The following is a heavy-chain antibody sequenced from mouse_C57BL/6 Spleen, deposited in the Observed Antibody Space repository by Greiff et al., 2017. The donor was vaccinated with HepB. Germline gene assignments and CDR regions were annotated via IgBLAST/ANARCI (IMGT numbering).Heavy chain of an antibody. V-gene: IGHV1-50*01. CDR1: GYTFTSYW. D-gene: IGHD1-1*01. Sequence: VKLQQSGAELVKPGASVKLSCKASGYTFTSYWMQWVKQRPGQGLEWIGEIDPSDSYTNYNQKFKGKATLTVDTSSSTAYMQLSSLTSEDAAVYYCARGGDYYGSSYDYWGQGTTLTVSS. J-gene: IGHJ2*01. CDR2: IDPSDSYT. CDR3: ARGGDYYGSSYDY.